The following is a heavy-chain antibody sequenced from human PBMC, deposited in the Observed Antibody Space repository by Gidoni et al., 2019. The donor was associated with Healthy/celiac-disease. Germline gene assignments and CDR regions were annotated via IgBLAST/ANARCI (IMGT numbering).Heavy chain of an antibody. CDR3: ARVFDPVEHLRGYYYYYMDV. CDR1: GLPFSSYG. Sequence: QGQLVESGGGVGQPGGALRLSCAASGLPFSSYGLPGVRQAPGKGRGCVAVTWEYESKNSYVDSVKGRFTISRDKSKNMLYLQMNSLSAEYTAVYYCARVFDPVEHLRGYYYYYMDVWGKGTTVTVSS. V-gene: IGHV3-33*01. J-gene: IGHJ6*03. CDR2: TWEYESKN. D-gene: IGHD3-3*01.